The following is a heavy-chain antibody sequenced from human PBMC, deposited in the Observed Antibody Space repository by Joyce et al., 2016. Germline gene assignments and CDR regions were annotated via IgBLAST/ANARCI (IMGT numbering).Heavy chain of an antibody. CDR1: GFTFSNTC. Sequence: VLLVESGGGLVKPGGSLRLSCAASGFTFSNTCMTWVRQAPGKGLEWVGLSKSKTDGGTTDYAEPVKGRFTISRDDSKKTLYLKMHGLKTEDTAVYYCATNTVLGDAFDIWGQGTMVSVS. J-gene: IGHJ3*02. CDR2: SKSKTDGGTT. CDR3: ATNTVLGDAFDI. D-gene: IGHD4-17*01. V-gene: IGHV3-15*01.